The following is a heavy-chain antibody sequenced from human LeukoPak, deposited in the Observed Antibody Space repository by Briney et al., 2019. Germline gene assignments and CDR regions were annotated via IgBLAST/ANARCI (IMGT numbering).Heavy chain of an antibody. D-gene: IGHD3-10*01. V-gene: IGHV6-1*01. CDR2: TYYRSKWYN. J-gene: IGHJ4*02. Sequence: SQTLSLTCAISGDSVSSNSAAWNWIRQSPSRGLEWLGRTYYRSKWYNDYAVSVKSRITINPDSSKNQFSLQLNSVTPEDTAVYYCARAEVTMVRGVTFDYWGQGTLVTVSS. CDR3: ARAEVTMVRGVTFDY. CDR1: GDSVSSNSAA.